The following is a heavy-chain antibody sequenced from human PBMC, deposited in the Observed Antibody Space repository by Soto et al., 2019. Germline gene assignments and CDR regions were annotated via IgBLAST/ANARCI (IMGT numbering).Heavy chain of an antibody. CDR2: IIPIFGTA. Sequence: QVQLVQSGAEVKKPGSSVKVSCKASGGTFSSYAISWVRQAPGQGLEWMGGIIPIFGTANYAQKFQGRVTISADESTSAAYMELSSLRSEDTAVYYCAGYCSSGRRYVANYYYGRDVWGQGTTVRVAS. J-gene: IGHJ6*02. V-gene: IGHV1-69*01. CDR1: GGTFSSYA. CDR3: AGYCSSGRRYVANYYYGRDV. D-gene: IGHD2-15*01.